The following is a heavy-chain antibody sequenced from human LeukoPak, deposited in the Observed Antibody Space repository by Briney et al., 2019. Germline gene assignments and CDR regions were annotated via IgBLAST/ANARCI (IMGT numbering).Heavy chain of an antibody. CDR3: ARPIIPVPGTRYFDP. D-gene: IGHD6-19*01. CDR2: ISGSGAAT. J-gene: IGHJ5*02. V-gene: IGHV3-23*01. Sequence: GGSLRLSYAASGFTFSGYAMSWVRQAPGQGLEWVSAISGSGAATYYADSVKGRFTISRDNSKNTLFLQMKSLRAEDTAVYYCARPIIPVPGTRYFDPWGHGTLVTVPS. CDR1: GFTFSGYA.